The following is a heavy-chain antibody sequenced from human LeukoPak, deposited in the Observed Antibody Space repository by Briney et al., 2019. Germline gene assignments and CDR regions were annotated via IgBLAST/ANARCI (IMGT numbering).Heavy chain of an antibody. D-gene: IGHD5-18*01. Sequence: SETLSLTCAVYGGSFSGYYWSWIRQPAGKGLEWIGRIYTSGSTNYNPSLKSRVTMSVDTSKNQFSLKLSSVTAADTAVYYCARAMRDTAMSNWFDPWGQGTLVTVSS. CDR3: ARAMRDTAMSNWFDP. CDR1: GGSFSGYY. V-gene: IGHV4-59*10. CDR2: IYTSGST. J-gene: IGHJ5*02.